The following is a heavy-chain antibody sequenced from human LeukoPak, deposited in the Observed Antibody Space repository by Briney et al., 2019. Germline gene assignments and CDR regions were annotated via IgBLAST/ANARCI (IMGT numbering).Heavy chain of an antibody. D-gene: IGHD3-9*01. CDR2: ISHHGSNE. J-gene: IGHJ4*02. CDR1: GFTFSTYP. CDR3: ARVHASSGYYLYFEG. V-gene: IGHV3-30*14. Sequence: GGSLRLSCEASGFTFSTYPMHWVRQAPDKGLEWVAMISHHGSNEYYADSVKGRFTISRDNSKNTLYLQMNNPRVEDTAIYCCARVHASSGYYLYFEGWGQGTLVTVSS.